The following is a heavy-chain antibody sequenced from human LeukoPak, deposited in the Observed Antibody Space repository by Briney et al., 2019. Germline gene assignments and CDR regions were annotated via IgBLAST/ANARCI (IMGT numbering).Heavy chain of an antibody. V-gene: IGHV3-15*01. CDR3: TTRYCSSTSCYG. CDR2: IKSKTDGGTT. D-gene: IGHD2-2*01. Sequence: GGSLRLSCAASGFTFSNYWMTWVRQTPGKGLEWVGRIKSKTDGGTTDYAAPVKGRFTISRDDSKNTLYLQMNSLKTEDTAVYYCTTRYCSSTSCYGWGQGTLVTVSS. J-gene: IGHJ4*02. CDR1: GFTFSNYW.